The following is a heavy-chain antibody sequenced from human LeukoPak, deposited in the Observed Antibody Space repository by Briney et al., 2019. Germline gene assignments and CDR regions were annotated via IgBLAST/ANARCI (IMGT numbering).Heavy chain of an antibody. J-gene: IGHJ4*02. D-gene: IGHD6-19*01. Sequence: GGSRRLSCVASGFTFSSYWMTWVRQAPGKGLEWVANIKQDGSEKYYVDSVKGRFTISRDNAKNSLFLQMNSLRAEDTAVYYCAYSSGWYFDYWGQGTLVTVSS. V-gene: IGHV3-7*05. CDR3: AYSSGWYFDY. CDR2: IKQDGSEK. CDR1: GFTFSSYW.